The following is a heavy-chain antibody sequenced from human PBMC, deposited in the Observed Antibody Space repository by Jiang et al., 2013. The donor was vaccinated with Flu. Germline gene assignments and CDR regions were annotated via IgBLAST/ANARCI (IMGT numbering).Heavy chain of an antibody. CDR1: GYTFTSYY. V-gene: IGHV1-46*01. J-gene: IGHJ3*02. Sequence: GAEVKKPGASVKVSCKASGYTFTSYYMHWVRQAPGQGLEWMGIINPSGGSTSYAQKFQGRVTMTRDTSTSTVYMELSSLRSEDTAVYYCARVCGVCFLTDAFDIWGQGTMVTVSS. D-gene: IGHD2-8*02. CDR2: INPSGGST. CDR3: ARVCGVCFLTDAFDI.